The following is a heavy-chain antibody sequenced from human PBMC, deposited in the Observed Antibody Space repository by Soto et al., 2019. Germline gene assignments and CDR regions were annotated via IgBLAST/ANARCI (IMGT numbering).Heavy chain of an antibody. Sequence: QVQLVESGGGVVQPGGSLRLSCEASGFTFRNYAMHWVRQAPGKGLECLAVIAYDGSNAFYRDSVKGRFTISRDNSMNTLYLNMNSLRSEDTGVYYCARGDREDILVVVGARPGDYGIDIWGQGTRVTVAS. J-gene: IGHJ6*02. CDR3: ARGDREDILVVVGARPGDYGIDI. D-gene: IGHD2-15*01. CDR1: GFTFRNYA. V-gene: IGHV3-30-3*01. CDR2: IAYDGSNA.